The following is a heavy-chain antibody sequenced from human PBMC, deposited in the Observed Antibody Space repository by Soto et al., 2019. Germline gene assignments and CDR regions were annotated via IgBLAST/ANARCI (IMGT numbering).Heavy chain of an antibody. V-gene: IGHV1-18*01. CDR1: GYTFTSYG. Sequence: GASVKVSCKASGYTFTSYGISWVRQAPGQGLEWMGWISAYNGNTNYAQKLQGRVTMTTDTSTSTAYMELRSLRSDDTAVYYCARAEVAAIRGDNWFDPWGQGTLVTVSS. D-gene: IGHD2-15*01. CDR3: ARAEVAAIRGDNWFDP. J-gene: IGHJ5*02. CDR2: ISAYNGNT.